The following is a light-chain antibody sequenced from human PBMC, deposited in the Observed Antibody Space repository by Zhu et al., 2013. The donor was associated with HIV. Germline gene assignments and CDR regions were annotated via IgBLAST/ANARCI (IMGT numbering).Light chain of an antibody. CDR2: HAS. CDR1: QNINTN. CDR3: QQYNNWPPGIT. V-gene: IGKV3-15*01. J-gene: IGKJ3*01. Sequence: VMTQSPATLSVSPGERATLSCRASQNINTNLAWYQHKPGQAPRLLMYHASTRATGVPARFSGSGSGTEFSLTISSLQSEDFALYYCQQYNNWPPGITFGPGTKVDV.